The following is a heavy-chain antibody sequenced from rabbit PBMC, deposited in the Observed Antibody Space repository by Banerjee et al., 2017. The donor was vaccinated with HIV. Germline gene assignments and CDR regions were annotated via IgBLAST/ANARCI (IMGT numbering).Heavy chain of an antibody. CDR2: IYNGDGST. CDR3: ARSYGSGSADGYYNL. Sequence: QSLEESGGDLVKPEGSLTLTCKASGFDFNSNAMCWVRQAPGKGLEWIACIYNGDGSTYYASWAKGRFTISKTSSTTVTLQMTSLTPANTATYFCARSYGSGSADGYYNLWGPGTLVTVS. CDR1: GFDFNSNA. J-gene: IGHJ4*01. V-gene: IGHV1S40*01. D-gene: IGHD5-1*01.